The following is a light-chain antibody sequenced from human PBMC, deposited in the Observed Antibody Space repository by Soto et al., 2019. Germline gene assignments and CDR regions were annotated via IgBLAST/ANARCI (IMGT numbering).Light chain of an antibody. CDR3: QQSYSTPRT. CDR1: QNTNIY. CDR2: AAS. J-gene: IGKJ2*01. V-gene: IGKV1-39*01. Sequence: DIQMPQSPSSLSASVGDRVTITCRASQNTNIYLNWYQQKPGKAPQVLIYAASSLQSGVPSRFTGSASGPDFTLSISGLQSEDFGTYDCQQSYSTPRTFGHGTKLEI.